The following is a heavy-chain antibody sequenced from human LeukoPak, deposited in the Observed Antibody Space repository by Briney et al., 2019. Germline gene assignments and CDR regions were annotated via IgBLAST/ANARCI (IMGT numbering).Heavy chain of an antibody. CDR3: AGGKTVAGTTRYDY. D-gene: IGHD6-19*01. Sequence: SETLSLTCAVYGGSFSGYYWSWIRQPPGKGLEWTGEINHSGSTNYNPSLKSRVTISVDTSKNQFSLKLSSVTAADTAVYYCAGGKTVAGTTRYDYWGQGTLVTVSS. CDR1: GGSFSGYY. CDR2: INHSGST. J-gene: IGHJ4*02. V-gene: IGHV4-34*01.